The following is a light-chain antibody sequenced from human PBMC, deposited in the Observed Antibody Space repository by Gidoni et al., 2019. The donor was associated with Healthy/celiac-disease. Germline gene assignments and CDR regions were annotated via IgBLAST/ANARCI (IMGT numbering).Light chain of an antibody. CDR1: QSISSY. Sequence: DIQMTQSTSSLSASVGDRVTITCRASQSISSYLNWYQQKPGKATKLLIYAASSLQSGVPSRFSGSGSGTDFTLTISSLQPEDFATYYCQQSYSTPRYTFGHGTKLEIK. V-gene: IGKV1-39*01. CDR2: AAS. CDR3: QQSYSTPRYT. J-gene: IGKJ2*01.